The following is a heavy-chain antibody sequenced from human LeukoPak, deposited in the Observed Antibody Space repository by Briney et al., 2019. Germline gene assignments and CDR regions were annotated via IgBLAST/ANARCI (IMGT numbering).Heavy chain of an antibody. J-gene: IGHJ4*02. CDR2: IKQDGSEK. Sequence: PGGSLRLPCAASGFTFSSYWMSWVRQAPGKGLERVANIKQDGSEKYYVDSVKGRFTISRDNAKNSLYLQMNSLRAEDTAVYYCARYNWNDGSSDFDYWGQGTLVTVSS. V-gene: IGHV3-7*01. D-gene: IGHD1-1*01. CDR3: ARYNWNDGSSDFDY. CDR1: GFTFSSYW.